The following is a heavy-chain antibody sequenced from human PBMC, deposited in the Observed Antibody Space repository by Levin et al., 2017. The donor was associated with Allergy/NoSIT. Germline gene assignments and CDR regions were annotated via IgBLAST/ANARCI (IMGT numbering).Heavy chain of an antibody. D-gene: IGHD2-2*01. V-gene: IGHV3-23*01. CDR3: ARNPTAKVESSAAMFDH. CDR2: ISGSGGNT. Sequence: PGGSLRLSCAVSGFTFSGYAMSWVRQAPGKGLEWVSGISGSGGNTYYAESVRGRFTISRDNSKNTLYLQMNSLRAEDTAVYYCARNPTAKVESSAAMFDHWGQGTLVTVSS. CDR1: GFTFSGYA. J-gene: IGHJ4*02.